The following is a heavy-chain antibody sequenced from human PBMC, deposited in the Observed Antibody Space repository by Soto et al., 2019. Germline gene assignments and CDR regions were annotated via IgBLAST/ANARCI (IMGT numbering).Heavy chain of an antibody. D-gene: IGHD2-8*01. CDR1: GFSLSTSGVG. J-gene: IGHJ5*02. CDR2: IYWDDDK. CDR3: AHTYTNAKQVWFDP. V-gene: IGHV2-5*02. Sequence: SGPTLVNPTQTLTLTCTFSGFSLSTSGVGVGWIRQPPGKALEWLALIYWDDDKRYSPSLRSRLTITKDTSKNQVVLTMTNMDPVDTATYFCAHTYTNAKQVWFDPWGQGILVTVSS.